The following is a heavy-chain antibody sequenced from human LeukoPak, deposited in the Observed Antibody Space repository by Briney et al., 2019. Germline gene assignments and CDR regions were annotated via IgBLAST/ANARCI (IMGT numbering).Heavy chain of an antibody. CDR2: IRSKGYGGTT. Sequence: GGSLRLSCTASGFTFGDYALSWVRQAPGKGLEWIGFIRSKGYGGTTEYAASVKGRLTISRDDSKSIAYLKMNSLKTEDTAVYYCTRAQLAGDYESDGFDIWGQGTMVTVSS. D-gene: IGHD4-17*01. CDR1: GFTFGDYA. CDR3: TRAQLAGDYESDGFDI. J-gene: IGHJ3*02. V-gene: IGHV3-49*04.